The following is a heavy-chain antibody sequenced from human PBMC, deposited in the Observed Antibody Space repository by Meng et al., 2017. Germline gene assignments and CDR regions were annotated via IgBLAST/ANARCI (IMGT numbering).Heavy chain of an antibody. D-gene: IGHD3-9*01. J-gene: IGHJ4*02. CDR3: ARSQITYYDILTGYYSFRGLDY. CDR2: ISYDGSNK. CDR1: GFTFSSYE. V-gene: IGHV3-30*04. Sequence: GESLKISCAASGFTFSSYEMNWVRQAPGKGLEWVAVISYDGSNKYYADSVKGRFTISRDNSKNTLYLQMNSLRAEDTAVYYCARSQITYYDILTGYYSFRGLDYWGQGTLVTVSS.